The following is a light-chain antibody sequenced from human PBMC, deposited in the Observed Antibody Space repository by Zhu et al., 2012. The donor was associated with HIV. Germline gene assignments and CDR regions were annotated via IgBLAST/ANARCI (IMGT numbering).Light chain of an antibody. V-gene: IGKV1-39*01. J-gene: IGKJ2*01. CDR1: QSVGQY. CDR2: GTS. Sequence: DIQMTQSPSSLSVSVRDRVTITCRASQSVGQYLHWYQQKSGKAPKLLIYGTSTLQSGVPSRFSGNGFGTDFTLTISSLQPEDFATYYCLQSYSTPYTFGQGTNLDIK. CDR3: LQSYSTPYT.